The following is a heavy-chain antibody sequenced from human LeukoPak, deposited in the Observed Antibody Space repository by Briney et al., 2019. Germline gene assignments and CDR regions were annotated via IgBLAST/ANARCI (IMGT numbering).Heavy chain of an antibody. D-gene: IGHD2-21*01. J-gene: IGHJ4*02. Sequence: ASVKVSCKASGYTFTSYYMHWVRQAPGQGLEWMGIINPSGGSTSYAQKFQGRVTMTRDTSISTAYMELSSLRSEDTAVYYCARDLGMACGGDCRSQPGEFDWGQGTLVTVSS. CDR2: INPSGGST. CDR3: ARDLGMACGGDCRSQPGEFD. CDR1: GYTFTSYY. V-gene: IGHV1-46*01.